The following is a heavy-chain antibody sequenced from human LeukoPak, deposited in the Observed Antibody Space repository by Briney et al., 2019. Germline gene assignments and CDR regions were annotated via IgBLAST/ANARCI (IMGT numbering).Heavy chain of an antibody. CDR2: INPNSGGT. D-gene: IGHD6-19*01. V-gene: IGHV1-2*06. CDR3: ARSRTAVAGFDY. CDR1: GYTFTGYY. J-gene: IGHJ4*02. Sequence: VASVKVSCKASGYTFTGYYMHWVRQAPGQGLEWMGRINPNSGGTNYAQKFQGRVTMTRDTSTSTAYMELSRLRSDDTAVYYCARSRTAVAGFDYWGQGTLVTVSS.